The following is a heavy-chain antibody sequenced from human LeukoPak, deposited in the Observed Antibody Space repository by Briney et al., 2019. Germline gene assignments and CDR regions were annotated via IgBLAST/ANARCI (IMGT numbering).Heavy chain of an antibody. CDR2: INPNGCGR. D-gene: IGHD3-22*01. CDR3: ARDSGDYYDNSGTPYNGFDP. J-gene: IGHJ5*02. Sequence: ASVKVSCKASGYRFTGHYIQGLRQVPGQGLEWMGWINPNGCGRRFVEKFQGRVAMPRDTSIRTAYMELTKLTSDHTAVYYCARDSGDYYDNSGTPYNGFDPWGQGTLVTVSS. V-gene: IGHV1-2*02. CDR1: GYRFTGHY.